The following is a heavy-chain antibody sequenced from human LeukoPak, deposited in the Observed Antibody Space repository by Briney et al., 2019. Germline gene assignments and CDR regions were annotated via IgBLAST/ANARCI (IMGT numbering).Heavy chain of an antibody. J-gene: IGHJ4*02. D-gene: IGHD2-2*02. V-gene: IGHV1-2*04. CDR3: AREYCSSTSCYKPNFDY. CDR2: INPNSGGT. Sequence: GASVKVSCKASGYTFTGYYMHWVRQAPGQGLEWMGWINPNSGGTNYAQKFQGWVTMTRDTSISTAYMELSRLRSDDTAVYYCAREYCSSTSCYKPNFDYWGQGTLVTVSS. CDR1: GYTFTGYY.